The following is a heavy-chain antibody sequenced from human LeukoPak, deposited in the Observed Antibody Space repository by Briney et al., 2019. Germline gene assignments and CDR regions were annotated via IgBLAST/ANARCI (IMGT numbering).Heavy chain of an antibody. J-gene: IGHJ3*02. CDR1: GFTFSSYG. Sequence: GGSLRLSCAASGFTFSSYGMHWVRQAPGKGLEWVAVIWYDGSNKYYADSVKGRFTISRDNSKNTLYLQMNSLRAEDTAVYYYARDGSYRDDAFDIWGQGTMVTVSS. V-gene: IGHV3-33*01. D-gene: IGHD1-26*01. CDR2: IWYDGSNK. CDR3: ARDGSYRDDAFDI.